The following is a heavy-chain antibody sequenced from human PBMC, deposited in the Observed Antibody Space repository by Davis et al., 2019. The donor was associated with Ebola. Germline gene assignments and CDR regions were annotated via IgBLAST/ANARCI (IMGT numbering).Heavy chain of an antibody. Sequence: GESLKISCKGSGNNFTNYWINWVRQMPGKGLEWMGEIDPSDSYTKYSASFQGHVTISLDKSISTAYLQWSSLKASDTAFYYCTRRRALRSAGILYFYYGMDVWGQGTAVTVSS. J-gene: IGHJ6*02. V-gene: IGHV5-10-1*01. D-gene: IGHD6-13*01. CDR3: TRRRALRSAGILYFYYGMDV. CDR2: IDPSDSYT. CDR1: GNNFTNYW.